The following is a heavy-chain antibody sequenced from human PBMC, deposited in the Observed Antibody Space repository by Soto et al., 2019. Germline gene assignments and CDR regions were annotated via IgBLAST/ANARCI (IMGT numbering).Heavy chain of an antibody. D-gene: IGHD3-22*01. J-gene: IGHJ5*02. CDR1: GGSISSSSYY. Sequence: SETLSLTCTVSGGSISSSSYYWGWIRQPPGKGLEWIGSIYYSGSTYYNPSLKSRVTISVDTSKNQFSLKLSSVTAADTAVYYCAGHFVAMSPYYYDAYWFDPWGQGTLVTVSS. V-gene: IGHV4-39*01. CDR2: IYYSGST. CDR3: AGHFVAMSPYYYDAYWFDP.